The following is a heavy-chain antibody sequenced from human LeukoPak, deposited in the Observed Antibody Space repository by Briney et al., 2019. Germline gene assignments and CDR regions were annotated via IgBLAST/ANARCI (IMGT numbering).Heavy chain of an antibody. D-gene: IGHD6-19*01. J-gene: IGHJ4*02. CDR2: ISSGASTM. V-gene: IGHV3-48*03. Sequence: PRGSLRLSCAASGFMFSSFEMYWVRQAPGKGLEWVSYISSGASTMYYADSVKGRFTISRDNARNSLFLQMNSLRAEDTAVYYCALLAVASDFDYWGQGTLVTVSS. CDR1: GFMFSSFE. CDR3: ALLAVASDFDY.